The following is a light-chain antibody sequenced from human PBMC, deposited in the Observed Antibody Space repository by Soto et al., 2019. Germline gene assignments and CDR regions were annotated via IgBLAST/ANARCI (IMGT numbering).Light chain of an antibody. J-gene: IGKJ3*01. CDR1: QGISSY. CDR3: QHLNSYPVP. CDR2: AAS. V-gene: IGKV1-9*01. Sequence: DIQFTQSPSFLSASVGDRVTITCRASQGISSYLAWYQQKPGKAPKLLIYAASTLQSGVPSRFSGSGSGTEFTLTISSLQPEDCATYYCQHLNSYPVPFGPGTKVDIK.